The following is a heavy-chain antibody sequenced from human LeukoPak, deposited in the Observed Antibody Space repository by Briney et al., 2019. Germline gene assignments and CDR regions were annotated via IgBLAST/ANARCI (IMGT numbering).Heavy chain of an antibody. V-gene: IGHV3-21*01. CDR2: VGPGGSSI. J-gene: IGHJ4*02. CDR1: GFTFSSYT. D-gene: IGHD6-19*01. Sequence: GGSLRLSCAASGFTFSSYTMNWVRQAPGKGLEWVSSVGPGGSSIDFADSVKGRFTISRDNSKNTLYLQMNSLRAEDTAVYYCAKRGSGSYEFDYWGQGTLVTVSS. CDR3: AKRGSGSYEFDY.